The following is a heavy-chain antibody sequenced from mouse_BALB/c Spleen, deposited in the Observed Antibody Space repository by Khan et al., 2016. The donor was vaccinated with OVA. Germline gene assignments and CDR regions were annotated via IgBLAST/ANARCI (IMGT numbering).Heavy chain of an antibody. CDR3: ARGTDYCNSFAY. CDR1: GYIFTSYW. D-gene: IGHD2-1*01. CDR2: IYPGTGSP. Sequence: QVQLKQSGGELVRPGASVKLSCKTSGYIFTSYWIHWVKQRSGQGLEWIARIYPGTGSPSYDEKFKGKATLTADNSSSTAYLQISSLKSEDSSVYLCARGTDYCNSFAYWGQGTLVTVSA. J-gene: IGHJ3*01. V-gene: IGHV1-76*01.